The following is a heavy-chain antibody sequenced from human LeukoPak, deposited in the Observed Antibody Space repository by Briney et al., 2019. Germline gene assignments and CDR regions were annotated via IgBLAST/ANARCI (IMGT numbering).Heavy chain of an antibody. CDR1: GGTFSSYA. J-gene: IGHJ5*02. V-gene: IGHV1-2*02. Sequence: ASVKVSCKASGGTFSSYAISWVRQAPGQGLEWIGWINPNSGDTNYAQKFQDRVTMTRDTSISTAYIELNFLRSDDTAVFYCARGDYYGSPKVVAAWGQGTLVTVSS. CDR2: INPNSGDT. CDR3: ARGDYYGSPKVVAA. D-gene: IGHD3-10*01.